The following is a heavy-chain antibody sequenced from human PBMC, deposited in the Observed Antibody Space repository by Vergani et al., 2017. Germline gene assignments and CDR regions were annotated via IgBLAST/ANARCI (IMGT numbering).Heavy chain of an antibody. J-gene: IGHJ4*02. CDR2: IYTTGST. V-gene: IGHV4-61*02. CDR1: GDSITSSTYY. D-gene: IGHD3-16*01. Sequence: QVQLQESGPGLVKPSQTLSLICSVSGDSITSSTYYWGWTRQPAGKGLEYIGRIYTTGSTNYNPSLKSRVTISVDTSKNQFSLNLSSVTAADTAMYYCARGYYVRGDKWGEGTLVAVSS. CDR3: ARGYYVRGDK.